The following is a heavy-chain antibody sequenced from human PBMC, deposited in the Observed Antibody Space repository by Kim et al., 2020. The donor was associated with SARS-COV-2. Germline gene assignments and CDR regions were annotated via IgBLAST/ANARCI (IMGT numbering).Heavy chain of an antibody. J-gene: IGHJ4*02. V-gene: IGHV3-30-3*01. CDR3: ARARSGYYLAHFDY. CDR2: ISYDGSNK. D-gene: IGHD3-22*01. Sequence: GRSLRLSCAASGFTFSSYAMHWVRQAPGKGLEWVAAISYDGSNKYYADSVKGRFTISRDNSKNTLYLQMNSLRAEDTAVYYCARARSGYYLAHFDYWGQG. CDR1: GFTFSSYA.